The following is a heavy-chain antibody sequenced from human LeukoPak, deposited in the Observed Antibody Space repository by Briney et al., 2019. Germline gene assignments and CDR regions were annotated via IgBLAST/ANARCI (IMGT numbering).Heavy chain of an antibody. V-gene: IGHV3-74*03. J-gene: IGHJ6*03. CDR1: GFTFNTYW. CDR3: VRFQHSTSWYNYYYMVV. D-gene: IGHD6-13*01. Sequence: PGGAPRLSCAASGFTFNTYWMHWVRHAPGKGLVWVSRISTDGSSTMYADFVKGRCTMSRDNAKSTLYLQMNSLRAEDTGVYYCVRFQHSTSWYNYYYMVVWGKGTTVSVSS. CDR2: ISTDGSST.